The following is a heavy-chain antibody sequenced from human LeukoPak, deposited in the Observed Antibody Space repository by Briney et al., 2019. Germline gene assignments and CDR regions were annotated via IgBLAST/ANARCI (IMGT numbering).Heavy chain of an antibody. D-gene: IGHD3-22*01. V-gene: IGHV1-18*01. Sequence: GASVKVSCKASGYTFTSYGISWVRQAPGQGLEWMGWISAYNGNTNYAQKLQGRVTMTTETSTSTAYMELRSLRSDDTAVYYCARSPTYYYDSSGLYYYYYYMDVWGKGTTVTVSS. CDR2: ISAYNGNT. CDR1: GYTFTSYG. CDR3: ARSPTYYYDSSGLYYYYYYMDV. J-gene: IGHJ6*03.